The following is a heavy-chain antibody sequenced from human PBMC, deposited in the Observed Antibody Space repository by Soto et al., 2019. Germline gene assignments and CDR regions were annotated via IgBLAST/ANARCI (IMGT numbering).Heavy chain of an antibody. CDR3: ARARGDYDFWSGYHYYYGLDV. J-gene: IGHJ6*02. CDR2: ISGSSSYI. V-gene: IGHV3-21*01. Sequence: PGVSLRLSCAASGFTCGGFSVNWVRQDPGKGLEWVSSISGSSSYIYYADSVKGRFTISRDNAKNSLYLQMNSLRAEDTAVFYCARARGDYDFWSGYHYYYGLDVWGQGTTVTVSS. D-gene: IGHD3-3*01. CDR1: GFTCGGFS.